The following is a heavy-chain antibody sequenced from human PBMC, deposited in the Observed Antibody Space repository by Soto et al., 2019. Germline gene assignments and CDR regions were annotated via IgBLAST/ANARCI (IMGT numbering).Heavy chain of an antibody. CDR2: TTFDGINK. V-gene: IGHV3-30*03. CDR3: ARETDGMDV. J-gene: IGHJ6*02. Sequence: QVQLVESGGGVVQPGRSLRLSCAASGFIFSTYSIHWVRQAPGKGLEWVAVTTFDGINKYNADSVKGRFTISRDASKKTVYLQMNSLTTEDTDVYFCARETDGMDVWGQGTTVTVSS. CDR1: GFIFSTYS.